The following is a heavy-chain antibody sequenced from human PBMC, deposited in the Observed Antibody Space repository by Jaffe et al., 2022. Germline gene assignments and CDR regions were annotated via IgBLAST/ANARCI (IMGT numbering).Heavy chain of an antibody. J-gene: IGHJ4*02. Sequence: EVQLVESGGGLVQPGGSLRLSCAASGFTFSSYWMSWVRQAPGKGLEWVANIKPDGSEKYYGDSVKGRFTISRDSARNSLYLQMNSLRAEDTAVYYCARDRLHLGDLSLYLLFDYWGQGTLVTVSS. V-gene: IGHV3-7*01. D-gene: IGHD3-16*02. CDR3: ARDRLHLGDLSLYLLFDY. CDR2: IKPDGSEK. CDR1: GFTFSSYW.